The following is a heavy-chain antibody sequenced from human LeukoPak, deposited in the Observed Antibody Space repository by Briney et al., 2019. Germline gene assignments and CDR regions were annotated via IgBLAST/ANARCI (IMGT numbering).Heavy chain of an antibody. CDR2: ISAYNGNT. Sequence: ASVKVSCKASGYTFTSYGISWVRQAPGQGLEWMGWISAYNGNTNYAQKLQGRVTMTTDTSTSTACMELRSLRSDDTAVYYCARGPGVVIPGANDYWGQGTLVTVSS. J-gene: IGHJ4*02. D-gene: IGHD3-3*01. CDR1: GYTFTSYG. CDR3: ARGPGVVIPGANDY. V-gene: IGHV1-18*01.